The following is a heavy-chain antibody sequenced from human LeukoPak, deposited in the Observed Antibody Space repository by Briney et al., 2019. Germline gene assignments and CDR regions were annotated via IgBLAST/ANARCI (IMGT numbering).Heavy chain of an antibody. J-gene: IGHJ5*02. CDR2: INTNTGNP. CDR1: GYTFISYA. V-gene: IGHV7-4-1*02. Sequence: ASVKVSCKASGYTFISYAMNWVRQAPGQGLEWMGWINTNTGNPTYAQGFTGRFVFSLDTSVSTAYLQISSLKAEDTAVYYCARGSPRYSSSWYEGNWFDPWGQGTLVTVSS. D-gene: IGHD6-13*01. CDR3: ARGSPRYSSSWYEGNWFDP.